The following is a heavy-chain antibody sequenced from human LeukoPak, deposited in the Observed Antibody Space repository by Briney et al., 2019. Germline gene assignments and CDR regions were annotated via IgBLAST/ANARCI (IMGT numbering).Heavy chain of an antibody. J-gene: IGHJ4*02. D-gene: IGHD3-10*01. V-gene: IGHV3-23*01. CDR3: AKHFSSGTYYNYFDY. CDR1: GFTFNNYA. CDR2: ISDNGGGT. Sequence: PEGSLRLSCVASGFTFNNYAMSWVRQAPGKGMEWVSAISDNGGGTYSADSVKGRFTISRDNSKNTLYLQMNSLRAGDTAVYYCAKHFSSGTYYNYFDYWGQGTLVTVSS.